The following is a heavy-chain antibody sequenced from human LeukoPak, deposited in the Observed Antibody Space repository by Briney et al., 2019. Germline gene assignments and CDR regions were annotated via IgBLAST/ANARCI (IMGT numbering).Heavy chain of an antibody. D-gene: IGHD5-12*01. CDR3: ARVRRNSGNKYFDP. CDR2: IYISGGT. Sequence: SETLSLTCTVSGGSISSGNYYWSWIRQPAGMGLDGIGRIYISGGTDYNPSLKSRLTISIDTSKNQFYLRLSSVTAADTAVYYCARVRRNSGNKYFDPWGQGTRVTVSS. J-gene: IGHJ5*02. V-gene: IGHV4-61*02. CDR1: GGSISSGNYY.